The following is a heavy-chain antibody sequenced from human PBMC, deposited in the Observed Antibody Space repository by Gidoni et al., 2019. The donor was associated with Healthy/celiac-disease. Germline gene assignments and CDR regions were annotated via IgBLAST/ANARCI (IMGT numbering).Heavy chain of an antibody. CDR3: ARAGYYDFWSEVYGMDV. D-gene: IGHD3-3*01. V-gene: IGHV3-11*01. CDR2: ISSSAITI. Sequence: QVQLVESGGGLVKPGGSLRLSCAASGCTVSDYYMRWIRQAPGKGLEWVSYISSSAITIYYADSVKGRFTISRDNAKNSLYLQMNSLRAEDTAVYYCARAGYYDFWSEVYGMDVWGQGTTVTVFS. CDR1: GCTVSDYY. J-gene: IGHJ6*02.